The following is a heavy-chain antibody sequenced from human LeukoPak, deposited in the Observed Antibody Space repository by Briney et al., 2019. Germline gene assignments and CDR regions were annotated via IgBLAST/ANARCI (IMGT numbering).Heavy chain of an antibody. Sequence: GGSLRLSCAASGFTFSSYSMYRLRQAPGKGLEWISVISGGGSSTYYADSVRGRFPISRDNSKNTLFLQMNSLRAEDTAVYYCAKGGATTTRYEYFDHWGQGILVTVSS. CDR1: GFTFSSYS. CDR2: ISGGGSST. CDR3: AKGGATTTRYEYFDH. V-gene: IGHV3-23*01. D-gene: IGHD1-1*01. J-gene: IGHJ4*02.